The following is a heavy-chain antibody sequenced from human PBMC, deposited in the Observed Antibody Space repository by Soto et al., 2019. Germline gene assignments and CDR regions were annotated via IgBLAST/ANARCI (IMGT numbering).Heavy chain of an antibody. J-gene: IGHJ3*02. CDR2: IYWDDDK. Sequence: QITLKESGPTLVKPTQTLTLTCTFSGFSLSTSGVGVGWIRQPPGKALEWLALIYWDDDKRYSPSLKSRLTITKDTSKNQVFLTMTNMDPVHTATYYCAHRRIAAAINAFDIWGQGTMVTVSS. D-gene: IGHD6-13*01. CDR3: AHRRIAAAINAFDI. V-gene: IGHV2-5*02. CDR1: GFSLSTSGVG.